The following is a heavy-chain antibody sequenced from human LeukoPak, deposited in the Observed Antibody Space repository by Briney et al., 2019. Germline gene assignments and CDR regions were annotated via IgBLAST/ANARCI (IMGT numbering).Heavy chain of an antibody. J-gene: IGHJ4*02. CDR1: GGSISSSSYY. CDR3: ATQAAGGPLHY. Sequence: SETLSLTCTVSGGSISSSSYYWGWIRQPPGKGLEWIGTIYYNGDTSYYSSLKSRVTISVDTSKNQFSLKLSSVTPADTAVYYCATQAAGGPLHYWGQGTLVTVSS. D-gene: IGHD2-15*01. CDR2: IYYNGDT. V-gene: IGHV4-39*01.